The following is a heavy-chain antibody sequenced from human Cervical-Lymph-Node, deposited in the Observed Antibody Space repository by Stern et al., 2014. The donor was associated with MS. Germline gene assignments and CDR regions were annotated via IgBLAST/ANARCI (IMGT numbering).Heavy chain of an antibody. CDR2: ISPKTGSA. J-gene: IGHJ4*02. D-gene: IGHD1-26*01. CDR1: GYTFTAYF. V-gene: IGHV1-2*02. CDR3: ARDRGSYSDY. Sequence: VQLEESGAEVERPGASVKVSCKASGYTFTAYFLHWVRQAPGQGLEWMGWISPKTGSATYAQKFQDRVTMTRDTSINTGYMEVSSLRSDDTAVYYCARDRGSYSDYWGQGTLVAVFS.